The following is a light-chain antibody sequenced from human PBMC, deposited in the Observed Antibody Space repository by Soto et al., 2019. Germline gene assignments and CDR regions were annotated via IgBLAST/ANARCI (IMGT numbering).Light chain of an antibody. CDR2: GES. CDR1: QSISNN. Sequence: EIVMTQSPATLSVSPGERATLSCRASQSISNNVAWYQKKPGQAPRLLIYGESTRATGIPGRFSGSGSGTEFTLPINSLQSEDFSVYYCQQYDNWSQFTFGPGTKVEIK. V-gene: IGKV3-15*01. CDR3: QQYDNWSQFT. J-gene: IGKJ3*01.